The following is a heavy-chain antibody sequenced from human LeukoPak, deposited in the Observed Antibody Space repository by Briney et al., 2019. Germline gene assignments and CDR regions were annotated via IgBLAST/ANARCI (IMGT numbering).Heavy chain of an antibody. CDR3: TTEKIFGVVTYDY. CDR1: GFTFSNAW. CDR2: IKSKTDGGTT. Sequence: GGSLRLSCAASGFTFSNAWMSWVRQAPGKGLEWVGRIKSKTDGGTTDYAAPVKGRFTISRDDSKNTLYLQMNSLKTEDTAVYYCTTEKIFGVVTYDYWGQGTLVTVSS. J-gene: IGHJ4*02. D-gene: IGHD3-3*01. V-gene: IGHV3-15*01.